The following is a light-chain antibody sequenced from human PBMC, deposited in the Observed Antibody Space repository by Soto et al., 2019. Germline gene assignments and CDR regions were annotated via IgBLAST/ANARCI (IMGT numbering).Light chain of an antibody. CDR1: QTVLYSPNNKNY. CDR3: MQALQTPPIT. V-gene: IGKV4-1*01. CDR2: LGS. Sequence: DIVLTQSPDSLTVSLGERATINCKSSQTVLYSPNNKNYLAWYQQKPGQPPQLLIYLGSNRASGVPDRFSGSGSGTDFTLKISRVEAEDVGVYYCMQALQTPPITFGQGTRLEIK. J-gene: IGKJ5*01.